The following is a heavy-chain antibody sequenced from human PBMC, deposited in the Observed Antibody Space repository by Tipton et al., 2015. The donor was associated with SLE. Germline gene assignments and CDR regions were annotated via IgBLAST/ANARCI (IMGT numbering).Heavy chain of an antibody. J-gene: IGHJ2*01. CDR2: IYHSGST. D-gene: IGHD1-20*01. CDR3: ARGITGTVAGWYFDL. Sequence: TLSLTCAVSGGAISSSNWWSWVRQPPGKGLEWIGEIYHSGSTNYNPSLKSRVTISVDTSKNQFSLKLSSVTAADTAVYYCARGITGTVAGWYFDLWGRGTLVTVSS. V-gene: IGHV4-4*02. CDR1: GGAISSSNW.